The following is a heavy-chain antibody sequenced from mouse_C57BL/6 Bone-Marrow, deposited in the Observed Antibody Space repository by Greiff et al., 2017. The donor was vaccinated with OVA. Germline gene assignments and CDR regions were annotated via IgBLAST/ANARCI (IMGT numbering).Heavy chain of an antibody. Sequence: EVQVVESGGGLVKPGGSLKLSCAASGFTFSSYAMSWVRQTPEKRLEWVATISDGGSYTYYPDNVKGRFTISRDNAKNNLYLQMSHLKSEDTAMYYCARDGDYEVSYWGQGTLVTVPA. D-gene: IGHD2-4*01. V-gene: IGHV5-4*01. J-gene: IGHJ3*01. CDR3: ARDGDYEVSY. CDR2: ISDGGSYT. CDR1: GFTFSSYA.